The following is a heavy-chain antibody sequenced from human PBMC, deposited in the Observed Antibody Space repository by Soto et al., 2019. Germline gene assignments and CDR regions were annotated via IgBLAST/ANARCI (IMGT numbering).Heavy chain of an antibody. Sequence: ASVKVSCKASGYTFTDYYMHWVRQAPGQGLEWMGWINPNSGATDYAQRFRGRFTMTRDTSISTAYMDLTRLRSDDTAVYFCAGAHRDFWSGNPPFDYWGQGTLVTVSS. V-gene: IGHV1-2*02. J-gene: IGHJ4*02. CDR2: INPNSGAT. CDR3: AGAHRDFWSGNPPFDY. D-gene: IGHD3-3*01. CDR1: GYTFTDYY.